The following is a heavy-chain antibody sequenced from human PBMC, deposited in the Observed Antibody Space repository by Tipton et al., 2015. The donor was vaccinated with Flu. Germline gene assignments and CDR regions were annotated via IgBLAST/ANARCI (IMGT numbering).Heavy chain of an antibody. CDR1: GFSFSSYT. CDR2: ISSSSSDL. Sequence: SLRLSCAASGFSFSSYTMNWVRQAPGKGPEWVASISSSSSDLSYAVSVRGRFTISRDDAKNSLHLQMNSLRAEDTAVYYCAKPPYDSTGYYFDFWGQGTLVTVSS. CDR3: AKPPYDSTGYYFDF. D-gene: IGHD3-22*01. J-gene: IGHJ4*02. V-gene: IGHV3-21*04.